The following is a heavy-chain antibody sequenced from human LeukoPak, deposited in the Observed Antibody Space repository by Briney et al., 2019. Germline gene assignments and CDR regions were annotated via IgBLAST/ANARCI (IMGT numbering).Heavy chain of an antibody. V-gene: IGHV4-59*12. J-gene: IGHJ4*02. CDR2: IHYSGST. CDR1: GGSISSYY. D-gene: IGHD3-3*01. Sequence: SETLSLTCTVSGGSISSYYWSWIRQPPGKGLEWIGYIHYSGSTNYNPSLKSRVTISIDTSKNQFSLKLRSVTAADTAVYYCARHPYDFRSGPVPDDYWGQGALVTVSS. CDR3: ARHPYDFRSGPVPDDY.